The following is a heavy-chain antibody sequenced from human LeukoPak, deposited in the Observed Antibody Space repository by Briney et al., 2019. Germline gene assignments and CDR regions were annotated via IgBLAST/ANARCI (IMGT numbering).Heavy chain of an antibody. CDR1: GGSISSYY. J-gene: IGHJ5*02. Sequence: SETLSLTCTVSGGSISSYYWGWIRQPPGKGLEWIGYIYYSGSTNYNPSLKSRVTISVDTSKNQFSLKLSSVTAADTAVYYCARLTTMVRGVITQRWFDPWGQGTLVTVSS. CDR3: ARLTTMVRGVITQRWFDP. CDR2: IYYSGST. D-gene: IGHD3-10*01. V-gene: IGHV4-59*08.